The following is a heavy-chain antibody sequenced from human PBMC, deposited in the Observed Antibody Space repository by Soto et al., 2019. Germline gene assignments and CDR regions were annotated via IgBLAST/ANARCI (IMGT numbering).Heavy chain of an antibody. CDR1: GFTFDDYA. CDR3: AKDTYSSPFNYGMDV. CDR2: ISWNSGSI. Sequence: PXGSLRLYCAASGFTFDDYAMHWVRQAPGKGLEWVSGISWNSGSIGYADSVKGRFTISRDNAKNSLYLQMNSLRAEDTALYYCAKDTYSSPFNYGMDVWGQGTTVTVSS. J-gene: IGHJ6*02. D-gene: IGHD6-13*01. V-gene: IGHV3-9*01.